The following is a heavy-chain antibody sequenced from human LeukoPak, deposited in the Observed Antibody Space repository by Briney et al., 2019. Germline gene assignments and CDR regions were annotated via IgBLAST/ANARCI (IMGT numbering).Heavy chain of an antibody. D-gene: IGHD2-2*02. CDR2: IRYDGSNK. Sequence: GGSLRLSCAASGFTFSSYGMHWVRQAPSKGLECVAFIRYDGSNKYYADSVKGRFTISRDNSKNTLYLQMNSLRAEDTAVYYCAKGVVPAAIWGVSGFDYWGQGTLVTVSS. V-gene: IGHV3-30*02. CDR3: AKGVVPAAIWGVSGFDY. J-gene: IGHJ4*02. CDR1: GFTFSSYG.